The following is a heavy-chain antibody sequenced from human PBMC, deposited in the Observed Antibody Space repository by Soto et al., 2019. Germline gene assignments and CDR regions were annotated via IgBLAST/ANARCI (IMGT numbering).Heavy chain of an antibody. Sequence: GGSLRLSCAASGFTFNTYGMNWVRQAPGKALEWVSYISAGRSTIYYADSVKGRFTISRDNAKNSLYLQMNSLRVEDTAVYYCARAASGWDYWGQGTLVTVSS. CDR2: ISAGRSTI. D-gene: IGHD6-19*01. J-gene: IGHJ4*02. CDR1: GFTFNTYG. V-gene: IGHV3-48*01. CDR3: ARAASGWDY.